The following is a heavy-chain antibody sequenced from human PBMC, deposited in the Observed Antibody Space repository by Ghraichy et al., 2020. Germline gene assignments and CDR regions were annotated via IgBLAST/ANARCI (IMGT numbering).Heavy chain of an antibody. CDR3: ARVLDNSGFYDPVGY. Sequence: SQTLSLTCTVSGGSISDYYWSWIRQPPGKGLEWIGYIYYSGNTNYNPSLKSRVTISLDTSKTQISLMLISVTAADTAVYYCARVLDNSGFYDPVGYWGQGVLVTVSS. V-gene: IGHV4-59*01. D-gene: IGHD3-22*01. J-gene: IGHJ4*02. CDR1: GGSISDYY. CDR2: IYYSGNT.